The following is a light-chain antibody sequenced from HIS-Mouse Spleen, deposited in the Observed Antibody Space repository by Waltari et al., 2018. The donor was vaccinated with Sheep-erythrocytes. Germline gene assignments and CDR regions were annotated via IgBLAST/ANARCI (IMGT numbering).Light chain of an antibody. CDR2: DAS. CDR1: QGISSA. Sequence: AIQLTQSPSSLSASVADRVTITCRASQGISSALAWYQQKPGKAPNLLIYDASSLESGVPSRFSGSGSGTDFTLTISSLQPEDFATYYCQQFNNYPRTFGQGTKVEIE. CDR3: QQFNNYPRT. V-gene: IGKV1D-13*01. J-gene: IGKJ1*01.